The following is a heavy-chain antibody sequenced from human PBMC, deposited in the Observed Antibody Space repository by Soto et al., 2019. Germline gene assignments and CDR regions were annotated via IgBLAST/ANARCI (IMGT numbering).Heavy chain of an antibody. J-gene: IGHJ6*02. CDR3: ARTYSSSYSRYPVYYGMDV. V-gene: IGHV4-59*01. Sequence: LSLTCTVSGDSISSYFWSWIRQPPGKGLEWIGCVYHSGSTNYSPSLKRRVSISVDTSKNQFSLRLTSVTAADTAVYYCARTYSSSYSRYPVYYGMDVWGQGTTVTVSS. CDR1: GDSISSYF. D-gene: IGHD3-22*01. CDR2: VYHSGST.